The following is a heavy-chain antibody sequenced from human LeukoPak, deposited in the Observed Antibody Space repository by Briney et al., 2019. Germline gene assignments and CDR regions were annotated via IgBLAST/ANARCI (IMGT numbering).Heavy chain of an antibody. D-gene: IGHD5-24*01. J-gene: IGHJ2*01. CDR3: ARRGRDEYWYFDL. V-gene: IGHV5-51*01. Sequence: GESLKISCKGSGYSFTSYWIGWVRQMPGKGLEWMGIIYPGDSDTRYSPSFQGQVTISADKSISTAYLQWSSLKASDTDMYYCARRGRDEYWYFDLWGRGTLVTVSS. CDR2: IYPGDSDT. CDR1: GYSFTSYW.